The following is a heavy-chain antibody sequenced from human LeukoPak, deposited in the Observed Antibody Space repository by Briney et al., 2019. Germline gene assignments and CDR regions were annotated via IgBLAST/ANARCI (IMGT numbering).Heavy chain of an antibody. V-gene: IGHV3-21*01. CDR3: ASQGGLDV. J-gene: IGHJ6*02. CDR2: ITAGTIYT. CDR1: GFSFSSHT. Sequence: PGGSLRLSCAASGFSFSSHTMNWLRQAPGKGLEWVSSITAGTIYTYYADSVKGRFTISRDNAKNSLYLQMNSLRPEDTAVYYCASQGGLDVWGQGTTVTVSS.